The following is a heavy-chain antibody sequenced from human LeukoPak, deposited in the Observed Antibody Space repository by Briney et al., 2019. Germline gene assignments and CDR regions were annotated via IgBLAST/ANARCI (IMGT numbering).Heavy chain of an antibody. V-gene: IGHV4-39*01. CDR2: FYYTGST. J-gene: IGHJ3*02. CDR3: ARHSRSGYGDYESAFDI. D-gene: IGHD5-12*01. CDR1: GGSISSSGYY. Sequence: SETLSLTCIVSGGSISSSGYYWDWIRQPPGKGLEWIGNFYYTGSTYYNPSLKSRITISVDTSKNQFSLKLRSVTAADTAVYYCARHSRSGYGDYESAFDIWGQGAMVTVSS.